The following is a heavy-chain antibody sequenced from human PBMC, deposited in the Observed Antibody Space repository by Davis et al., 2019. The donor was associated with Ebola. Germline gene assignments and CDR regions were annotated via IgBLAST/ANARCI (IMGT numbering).Heavy chain of an antibody. CDR1: GFTFSSYA. D-gene: IGHD3-9*01. J-gene: IGHJ4*02. V-gene: IGHV3-7*01. CDR3: ARETGLAY. CDR2: IKQDGSEK. Sequence: GESLKIPCAASGFTFSSYAMSWVRQAPGKGLEWVANIKQDGSEKYYVDSVKGRFTISRDNAKNSLYLQMNSLRAEDTAVYYCARETGLAYWGQGTLVTVSS.